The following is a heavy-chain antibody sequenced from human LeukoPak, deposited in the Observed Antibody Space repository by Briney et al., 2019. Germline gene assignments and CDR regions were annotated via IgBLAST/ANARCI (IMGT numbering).Heavy chain of an antibody. J-gene: IGHJ4*02. Sequence: GSLRLSCAASGFTVSSNYMSWVRQAPGKGLEWIGEINHSGSTNYNPSLKSRVTISVDTSKNQFSLKLSSVTAADTAVYYCARGGHAGGFDYWGQGTLVTVSS. V-gene: IGHV4-34*01. CDR2: INHSGST. D-gene: IGHD6-13*01. CDR3: ARGGHAGGFDY. CDR1: GFTVSSNY.